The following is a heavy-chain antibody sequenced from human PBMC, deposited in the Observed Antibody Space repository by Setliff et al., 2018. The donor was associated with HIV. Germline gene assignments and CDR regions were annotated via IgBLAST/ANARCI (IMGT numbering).Heavy chain of an antibody. J-gene: IGHJ5*02. D-gene: IGHD6-19*01. Sequence: SETLSLTCTVSGGSVSNYYWSWIRQPAGKGLEWVGRIYTTGSTNYNPSLKSRVTMSVDTSKNQFSLKLSSVTAADTAVYYCARDALGSGWYLDWFDPWGQGTLVTVSS. CDR1: GGSVSNYY. V-gene: IGHV4-4*07. CDR3: ARDALGSGWYLDWFDP. CDR2: IYTTGST.